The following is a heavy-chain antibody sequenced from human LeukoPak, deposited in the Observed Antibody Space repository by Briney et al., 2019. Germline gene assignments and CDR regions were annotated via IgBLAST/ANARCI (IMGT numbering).Heavy chain of an antibody. CDR3: ARELYGDDAAYLDY. CDR2: IKLDGSNK. CDR1: GFTFSSYW. V-gene: IGHV3-7*01. J-gene: IGHJ4*02. Sequence: PGGSLRLSCAASGFTFSSYWMSWVRQAPGKGLEWVANIKLDGSNKYYADSVKGRFTISRDNSKNTLYLQMNSLRAEDTAVYYCARELYGDDAAYLDYWGQGTLVTVSS. D-gene: IGHD4-17*01.